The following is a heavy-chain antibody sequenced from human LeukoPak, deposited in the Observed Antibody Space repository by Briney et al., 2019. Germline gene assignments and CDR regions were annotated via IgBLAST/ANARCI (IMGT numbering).Heavy chain of an antibody. CDR3: ARGPYQSYIVVVAAFDY. D-gene: IGHD2-15*01. V-gene: IGHV4-4*07. Sequence: SETLSLTCTVSGGSTSSYYWSWIRQPPGKGLEWIGRIFTSGIISGNTNYNPSLESRVTMSVDASKNQFSLKLSSVTAADMAVYYCARGPYQSYIVVVAAFDYWGQGTLVTVSS. CDR1: GGSTSSYY. J-gene: IGHJ4*02. CDR2: IFTSGIISGNT.